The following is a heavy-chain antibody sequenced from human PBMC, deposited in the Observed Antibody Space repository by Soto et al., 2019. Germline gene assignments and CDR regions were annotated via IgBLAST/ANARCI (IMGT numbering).Heavy chain of an antibody. CDR3: AVGIAGGATRSYWYCDL. J-gene: IGHJ2*01. V-gene: IGHV3-11*01. Sequence: QVQLVESGGGLVKPGGSLRLSCAASGFTFGDYYMSWIRQAPGKGLEWVSYSPSSGTAIYYADSVKGRFTISRDNGKNSLYLQMSSLRAEDTAVYYWAVGIAGGATRSYWYCDLWGRGTLVTVSS. CDR2: SPSSGTAI. CDR1: GFTFGDYY. D-gene: IGHD6-13*01.